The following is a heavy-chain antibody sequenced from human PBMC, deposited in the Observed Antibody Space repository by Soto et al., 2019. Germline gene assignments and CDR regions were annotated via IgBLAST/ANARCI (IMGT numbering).Heavy chain of an antibody. CDR2: INHSGST. J-gene: IGHJ6*02. D-gene: IGHD3-9*01. CDR3: ARGRILTGYYSYYYGMDV. Sequence: SETLSLTCAVYGGSFSGYYWSWIRQPPGKGLEWIGEINHSGSTNYNPSLKSRVTISVDTSKNQFSLKLSSVTAADTAVYYCARGRILTGYYSYYYGMDVWGQGTTVT. CDR1: GGSFSGYY. V-gene: IGHV4-34*01.